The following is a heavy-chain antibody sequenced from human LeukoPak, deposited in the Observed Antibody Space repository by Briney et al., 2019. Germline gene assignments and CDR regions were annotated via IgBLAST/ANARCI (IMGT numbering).Heavy chain of an antibody. V-gene: IGHV3-66*01. D-gene: IGHD3-3*01. Sequence: GGSLRLSCVASGFTVSSNYMSWVRQAPGKGLEWVSVIYSGGNTYYADSVEGRFTMSRDNSKNTLYLQMNSLRAEDTAVYYCARGIGSQLRSGWFDPWGQGTLVTVSS. J-gene: IGHJ5*02. CDR3: ARGIGSQLRSGWFDP. CDR2: IYSGGNT. CDR1: GFTVSSNY.